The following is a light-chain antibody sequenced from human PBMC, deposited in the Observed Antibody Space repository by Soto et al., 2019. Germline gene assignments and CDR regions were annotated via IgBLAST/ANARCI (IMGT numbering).Light chain of an antibody. V-gene: IGLV1-40*01. CDR1: SSNIGAGYD. Sequence: QSVLTQPPSVSGAPGQRVTISCTGSSSNIGAGYDVHWYQQLPGTAPKLLIYGNSNRPSGVPDRFSGSKSGTSASLAITGLQAEDEADYYCQSYASSLSVYVFGTGTKVTV. CDR2: GNS. CDR3: QSYASSLSVYV. J-gene: IGLJ1*01.